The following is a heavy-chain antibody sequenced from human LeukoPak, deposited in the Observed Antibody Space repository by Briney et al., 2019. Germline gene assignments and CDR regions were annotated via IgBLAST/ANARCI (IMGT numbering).Heavy chain of an antibody. CDR3: ARFTVTTPYYFDY. CDR1: GYTFTRYA. V-gene: IGHV7-4-1*02. CDR2: INTNTGNP. J-gene: IGHJ4*02. Sequence: ASVKVSCKASGYTFTRYAVNWVRQAPGQGLDWMGWINTNTGNPTYAQGFTGRFVFSLDTSVSTAYLQISSLKAEDTAVYYRARFTVTTPYYFDYWGQGTLVTVSS. D-gene: IGHD4-17*01.